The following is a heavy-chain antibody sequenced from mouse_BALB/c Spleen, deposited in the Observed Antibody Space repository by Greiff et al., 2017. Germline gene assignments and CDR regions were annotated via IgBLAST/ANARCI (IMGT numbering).Heavy chain of an antibody. CDR3: ARNPFTTARAMDY. D-gene: IGHD1-2*01. V-gene: IGHV2-4-1*01. J-gene: IGHJ4*01. CDR2: IWSGGST. Sequence: VQLVESGPGLVQPSQSLSITCTVSGFSLTSYGVHWVRQSPGKGLEWLGVIWSGGSTDYNAAFISRLSISKDNSKSQVFFKMNSLQADDTAIYYCARNPFTTARAMDYWGQGTSVTVSS. CDR1: GFSLTSYG.